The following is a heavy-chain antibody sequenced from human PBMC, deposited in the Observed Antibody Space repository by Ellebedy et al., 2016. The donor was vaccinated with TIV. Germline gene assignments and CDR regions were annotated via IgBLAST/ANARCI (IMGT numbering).Heavy chain of an antibody. D-gene: IGHD1-1*01. V-gene: IGHV1-69*10. CDR2: GIPILDIS. CDR3: ARGGTYMGNWFDP. J-gene: IGHJ5*02. Sequence: SVKVSCKASVGTFSNYAISWVRQAPGQGLEWMGGGIPILDISNYAQTFQGRVTITADKFTGTAYMELSSLRSEDTALYFCARGGTYMGNWFDPWGQGTLVTVSS. CDR1: VGTFSNYA.